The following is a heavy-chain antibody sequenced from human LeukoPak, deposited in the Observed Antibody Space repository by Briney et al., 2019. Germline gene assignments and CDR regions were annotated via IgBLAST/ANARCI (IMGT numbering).Heavy chain of an antibody. CDR2: IKQDGSEQ. CDR3: ARDRCSSTSCFYDY. Sequence: PGGSLRLSCAASEFTFSHYWMTWVRQAPGKGLEWVANIKQDGSEQYYVDSVKGRFTISRDNTKNSLYMQMNSLRVEDTAVYYCARDRCSSTSCFYDYWGQGTLVTVSS. CDR1: EFTFSHYW. J-gene: IGHJ4*02. D-gene: IGHD2-2*01. V-gene: IGHV3-7*01.